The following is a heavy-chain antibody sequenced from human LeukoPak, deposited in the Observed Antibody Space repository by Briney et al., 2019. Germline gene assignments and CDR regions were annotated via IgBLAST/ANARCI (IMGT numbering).Heavy chain of an antibody. CDR3: AHGRGYDFWSGYLDY. CDR2: IYWDDDK. V-gene: IGHV2-5*02. J-gene: IGHJ4*02. CDR1: GFSLSTSGVG. D-gene: IGHD3-3*01. Sequence: SGPTLVNPTQILTLTCTFSGFSLSTSGVGVGWIRQPPGKALEWLALIYWDDDKRYSPSLKSRLTITKDTSKNQVALTMTNMDPVDTATYYCAHGRGYDFWSGYLDYWGQGTLVTVSS.